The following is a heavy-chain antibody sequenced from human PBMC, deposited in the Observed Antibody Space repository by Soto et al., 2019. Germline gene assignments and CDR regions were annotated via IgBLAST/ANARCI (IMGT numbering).Heavy chain of an antibody. V-gene: IGHV3-30-3*01. CDR3: ARGPAAASD. CDR2: ISYDGSNK. Sequence: QAGGSLRLSCAASGFTFSSYAMHWVRQAPGKGLEWVAVISYDGSNKYYADSVKGRFTISRDNSKNTLYLQMNSLRAEDTAVYYCARGPAAASDWGQGTLVTVSS. J-gene: IGHJ4*02. D-gene: IGHD2-2*01. CDR1: GFTFSSYA.